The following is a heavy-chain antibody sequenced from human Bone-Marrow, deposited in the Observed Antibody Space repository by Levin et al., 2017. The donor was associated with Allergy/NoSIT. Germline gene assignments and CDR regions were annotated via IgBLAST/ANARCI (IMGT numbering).Heavy chain of an antibody. Sequence: QAGGSLRLSCAASGFTVSSNYMSWVRQAPGKGLEWVSVIYSGGSTYYADSVKGRFTISRDNSKNTLYLQMNSLRAEDTAVYYCARAGYYDFWSGYSNPHYYYYGMDVWGQGTTVTVSS. CDR3: ARAGYYDFWSGYSNPHYYYYGMDV. J-gene: IGHJ6*02. D-gene: IGHD3-3*01. CDR1: GFTVSSNY. CDR2: IYSGGST. V-gene: IGHV3-53*01.